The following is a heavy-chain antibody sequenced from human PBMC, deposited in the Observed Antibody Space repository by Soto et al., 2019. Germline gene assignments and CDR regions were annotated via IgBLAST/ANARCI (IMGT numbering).Heavy chain of an antibody. V-gene: IGHV1-18*01. CDR1: GYTFTSYG. CDR2: ISAYNGNT. J-gene: IGHJ4*02. Sequence: ASVKVSCKASGYTFTSYGISWVRQAPGQGLEWMGWISAYNGNTNYAQKLQGSVTMTTDTSTSTAYMELRSLRSDDTAVYYCARLSPKQDPYDSSGYYFDYWGQGTLVTVSS. CDR3: ARLSPKQDPYDSSGYYFDY. D-gene: IGHD3-22*01.